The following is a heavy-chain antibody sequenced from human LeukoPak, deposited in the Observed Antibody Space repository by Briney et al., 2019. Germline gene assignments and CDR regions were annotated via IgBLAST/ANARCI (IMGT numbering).Heavy chain of an antibody. CDR1: GCTFSDYY. V-gene: IGHV3-11*05. J-gene: IGHJ4*02. CDR3: ARAGYSYGYIKFFDY. Sequence: GGSLRLSCAASGCTFSDYYMTWIRQAPGKGLEWVSYISSSTYTNYADSVKGRFTISRDNAKNSLYLQMNSLRAEDTAVYYCARAGYSYGYIKFFDYWGQGTLVTVSS. CDR2: ISSSTYT. D-gene: IGHD5-18*01.